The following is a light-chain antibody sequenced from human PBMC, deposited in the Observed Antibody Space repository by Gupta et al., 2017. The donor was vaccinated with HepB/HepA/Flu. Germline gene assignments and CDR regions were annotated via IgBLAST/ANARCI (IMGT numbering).Light chain of an antibody. Sequence: QSVLTQSPSVYAAPGQKVTISCSGSSSNIGNNYVSWYQQLPGTAPKLLIYENNKRPSGIPDRFSGSKSGTSATLGITGLQTGDEADYYCGTWDSSLSAWVFGGGTKLTVL. CDR1: SSNIGNNY. CDR3: GTWDSSLSAWV. CDR2: ENN. J-gene: IGLJ3*02. V-gene: IGLV1-51*02.